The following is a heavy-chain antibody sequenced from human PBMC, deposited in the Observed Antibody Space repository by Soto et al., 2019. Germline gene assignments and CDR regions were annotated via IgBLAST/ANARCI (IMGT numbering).Heavy chain of an antibody. V-gene: IGHV5-51*01. D-gene: IGHD5-18*01. CDR1: GYSFTSYW. CDR3: ASRGYSYGPYYYYYYMDV. CDR2: IYPGDSDT. Sequence: GESLKISCKGSGYSFTSYWIGWVRQMPGKGLEWMGIIYPGDSDTRYSPSFQGQVTISADKSISTAYLQWSSLKASDTAMYYCASRGYSYGPYYYYYYMDVWGKGTTVTVSS. J-gene: IGHJ6*03.